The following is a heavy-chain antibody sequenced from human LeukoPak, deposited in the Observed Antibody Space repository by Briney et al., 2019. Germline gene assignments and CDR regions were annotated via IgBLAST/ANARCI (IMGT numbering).Heavy chain of an antibody. CDR1: GFTFSTYW. D-gene: IGHD3-10*01. V-gene: IGHV3-74*01. CDR2: ISSDGSST. Sequence: PGGSLRLSCAASGFTFSTYWMHWVRQAPGKGLVWVSRISSDGSSTSDADSVQGRFTISRDNPKNTLYLQMNSLRAEDTAVYYCARAGRVSMVRGLSGYYYSYMDVWGKGTTATVSS. J-gene: IGHJ6*03. CDR3: ARAGRVSMVRGLSGYYYSYMDV.